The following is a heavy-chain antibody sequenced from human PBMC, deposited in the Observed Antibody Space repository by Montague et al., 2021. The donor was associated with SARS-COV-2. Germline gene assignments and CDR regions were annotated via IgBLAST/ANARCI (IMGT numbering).Heavy chain of an antibody. J-gene: IGHJ6*02. V-gene: IGHV4-59*08. CDR1: GGSLSTYY. CDR2: IDDSGTT. Sequence: SETLSLTCSVSGGSLSTYYWSWIRQPPGKGLEWIGYIDDSGTTRYNPSLRSRATISLDLSKNQFSLDRNSVTAADTAVYYCARNAYNHYGLDVWGQGTTVTVSS. CDR3: ARNAYNHYGLDV.